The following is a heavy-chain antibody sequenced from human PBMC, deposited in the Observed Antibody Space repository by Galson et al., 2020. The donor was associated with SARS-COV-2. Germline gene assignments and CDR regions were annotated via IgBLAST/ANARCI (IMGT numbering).Heavy chain of an antibody. CDR1: GFTFSSYG. CDR2: ISYDGSNK. D-gene: IGHD1-26*01. J-gene: IGHJ3*02. V-gene: IGHV3-30*18. Sequence: GSLRLSCAASGFTFSSYGMHWVRQAPGKGLEWVAVISYDGSNKYYADSVKGRFTISRDNSKNTLYLQMNSLRAEDTAVYYCAKSYSGSYFSAFDIWGQGTMVTVSS. CDR3: AKSYSGSYFSAFDI.